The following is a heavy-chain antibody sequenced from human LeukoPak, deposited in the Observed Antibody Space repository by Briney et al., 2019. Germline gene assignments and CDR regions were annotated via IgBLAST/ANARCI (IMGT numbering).Heavy chain of an antibody. CDR3: ARVPYCSNGICYTHYYCDY. Sequence: ASVKASYKASGYTFTNYYMLWVRQAPGEGLEWMGLINPSGGSTTYAQKFQGRVTMTRDTSTSTVYMELSSLRSEDTAVYYCARVPYCSNGICYTHYYCDYWGQGTLVTVSS. D-gene: IGHD2-8*01. J-gene: IGHJ4*02. V-gene: IGHV1-46*01. CDR2: INPSGGST. CDR1: GYTFTNYY.